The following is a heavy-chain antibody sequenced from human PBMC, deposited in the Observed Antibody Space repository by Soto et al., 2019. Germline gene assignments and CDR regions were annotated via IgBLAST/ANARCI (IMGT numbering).Heavy chain of an antibody. CDR3: TTYYDSSGYYYAFDY. V-gene: IGHV3-15*07. J-gene: IGHJ4*02. CDR2: IKSKTDGGTT. D-gene: IGHD3-22*01. CDR1: GFTFSNAW. Sequence: GGSLRLSCAASGFTFSNAWMNWVRQAPGKGLEWVGRIKSKTDGGTTDYAAPVKGRFTISRDDSKNTLYLQMNSLKTEDTAVYYCTTYYDSSGYYYAFDYWGQGTLVTVSS.